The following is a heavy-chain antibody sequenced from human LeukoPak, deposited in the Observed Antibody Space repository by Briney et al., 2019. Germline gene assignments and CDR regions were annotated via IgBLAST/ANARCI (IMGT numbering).Heavy chain of an antibody. Sequence: GGSLRLSCTASGFTFGDYLMSWFRRAPGRGLEWIGFISGGTTEYAASVKGRFTISRDDSTSIAYLQMNSLTTEDTAVYYCSRGSGWLSVYWGQGTLVTVSS. D-gene: IGHD6-19*01. CDR3: SRGSGWLSVY. J-gene: IGHJ4*02. CDR1: GFTFGDYL. CDR2: ISGGTT. V-gene: IGHV3-49*03.